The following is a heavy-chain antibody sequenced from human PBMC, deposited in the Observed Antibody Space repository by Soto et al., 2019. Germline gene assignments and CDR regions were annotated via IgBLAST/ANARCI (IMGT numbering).Heavy chain of an antibody. Sequence: SVKVSCKASGDTFNFYSINWVRQAPGLGLEWMGRVNPILSMSNYAQRFQGRVTMTADKSTSTAYMELSGLRSEDTAIYYCATSYGSGYRAFDFWGQGALVTVPQ. J-gene: IGHJ4*02. CDR3: ATSYGSGYRAFDF. D-gene: IGHD3-10*01. CDR1: GDTFNFYS. V-gene: IGHV1-69*02. CDR2: VNPILSMS.